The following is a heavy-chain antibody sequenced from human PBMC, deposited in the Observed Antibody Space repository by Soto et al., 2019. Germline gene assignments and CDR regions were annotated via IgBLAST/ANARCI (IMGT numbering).Heavy chain of an antibody. CDR1: GFTFDDYA. V-gene: IGHV3-43D*04. J-gene: IGHJ6*02. Sequence: GGSLRLSCATSGFTFDDYAMHWVRQAPGKGLEWVSLISWDGGSTYYADSVKGRFTISRDNSKNSLYLQMNSLRAEDTAVYYCAKATVAGAAYDYYYGMDVWGQGTTVTVSS. CDR2: ISWDGGST. D-gene: IGHD6-19*01. CDR3: AKATVAGAAYDYYYGMDV.